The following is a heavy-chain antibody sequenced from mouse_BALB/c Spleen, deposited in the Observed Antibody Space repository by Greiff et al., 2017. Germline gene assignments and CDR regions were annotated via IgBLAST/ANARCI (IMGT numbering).Heavy chain of an antibody. V-gene: IGHV3-2*02. D-gene: IGHD1-1*01. CDR2: ISYSGST. J-gene: IGHJ3*01. CDR3: ARSYYGSSFFAY. CDR1: GYSITSDYA. Sequence: DVQLQESGPGLVKPSQSLSLTCTVTGYSITSDYAWNWIRQFPGNKLEWMGYISYSGSTSYNPSLKSRISITRDTSKNQFFLQLNSVTTEDTATYYCARSYYGSSFFAYWGQGTLVTVSA.